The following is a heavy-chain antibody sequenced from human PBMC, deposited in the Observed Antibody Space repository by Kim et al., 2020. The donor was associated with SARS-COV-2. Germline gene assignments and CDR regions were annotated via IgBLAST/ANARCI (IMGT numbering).Heavy chain of an antibody. CDR1: GGSISSYY. V-gene: IGHV4-59*08. CDR2: IYYSGST. CDR3: ARLVAAAGNFASWYYYYMDV. Sequence: SETLSLTCTVSGGSISSYYWSWIRQPPGKGLEWIGYIYYSGSTNYNPSLKSRVTISVDTSKNQFSLKLSSVTAADTAVYYCARLVAAAGNFASWYYYYMDVWGKGTTVTVSS. D-gene: IGHD6-13*01. J-gene: IGHJ6*03.